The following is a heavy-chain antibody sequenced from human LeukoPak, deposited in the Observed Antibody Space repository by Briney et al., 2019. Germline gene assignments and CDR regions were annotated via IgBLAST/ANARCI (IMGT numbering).Heavy chain of an antibody. V-gene: IGHV1-2*02. CDR2: INPNSGGT. J-gene: IGHJ4*02. CDR3: ARDIGVAAAGTYTDY. CDR1: GYTFTGYY. Sequence: ASVKVSCKASGYTFTGYYMHWVRQAPGQGLEWMGWINPNSGGTNYAQKFQGRVTMTRGTSISTAYMELSRLRSDDTAVYYCARDIGVAAAGTYTDYWGQGTLVTVSS. D-gene: IGHD6-13*01.